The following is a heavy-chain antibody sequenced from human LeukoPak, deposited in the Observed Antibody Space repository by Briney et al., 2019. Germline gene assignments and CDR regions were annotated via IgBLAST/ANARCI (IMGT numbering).Heavy chain of an antibody. CDR1: GFTFSSNS. V-gene: IGHV3-48*01. D-gene: IGHD3-22*01. Sequence: PGGSLRLSCAASGFTFSSNSMNWVRQAPGKGLEWLSFISGSGSSIYYADSVKGRFTISRNNAKNSLYLQMNSLRAEDTAVYYCARDGWGSGYYPNWFDSWGQGTLVTVSS. CDR2: ISGSGSSI. CDR3: ARDGWGSGYYPNWFDS. J-gene: IGHJ5*01.